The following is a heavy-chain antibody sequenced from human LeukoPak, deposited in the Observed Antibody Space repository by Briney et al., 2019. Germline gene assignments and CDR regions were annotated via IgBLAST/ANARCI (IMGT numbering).Heavy chain of an antibody. CDR3: ARDQNEGYGDYFYYFDY. CDR2: IWYDGSNK. D-gene: IGHD4-17*01. J-gene: IGHJ4*02. Sequence: RAPRLSCSAAGFPFRNYGMHWGRQAPGKGGGGGGVIWYDGSNKYYVDSVKGRFTISRDNSKNTLYLQMNSLRAEDTAVYYCARDQNEGYGDYFYYFDYWGQGSLVTVSS. V-gene: IGHV3-33*01. CDR1: GFPFRNYG.